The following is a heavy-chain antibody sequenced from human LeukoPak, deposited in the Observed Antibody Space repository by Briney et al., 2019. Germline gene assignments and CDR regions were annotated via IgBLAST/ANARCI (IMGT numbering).Heavy chain of an antibody. V-gene: IGHV3-30*04. J-gene: IGHJ6*02. CDR3: ARERAGESSSWYDLGYYYYGLDV. CDR1: GFTFSSYA. CDR2: ITYDGSQT. Sequence: GRSLRLSCAASGFTFSSYAMHWVRQAPGKGLEWVAVITYDGSQTYFADSVKGRFTISRDNSKNTLFVQMNSLKPEDTAVYYCARERAGESSSWYDLGYYYYGLDVWGQGTTVTVSS. D-gene: IGHD6-13*01.